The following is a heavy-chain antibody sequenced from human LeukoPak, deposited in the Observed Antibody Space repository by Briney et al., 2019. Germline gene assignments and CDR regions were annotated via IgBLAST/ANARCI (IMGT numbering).Heavy chain of an antibody. CDR2: LSSGGNT. J-gene: IGHJ4*02. CDR3: ARSLGQYQSGGYIFVDH. V-gene: IGHV4-39*07. D-gene: IGHD5-18*01. CDR1: GGSLISRGYY. Sequence: SETLSLTCTVSGGSLISRGYYWGWIRQPCGKGLEWIASLSSGGNTYSNPSLESRVSISLDTSKNQFSLTLTSGTAADTAVYYCARSLGQYQSGGYIFVDHWGQGALVTVSS.